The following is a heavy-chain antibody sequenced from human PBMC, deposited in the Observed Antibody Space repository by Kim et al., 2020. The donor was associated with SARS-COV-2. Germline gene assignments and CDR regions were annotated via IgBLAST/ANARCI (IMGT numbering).Heavy chain of an antibody. Sequence: GGSLRLSCAASGFTFSSYAMSWVRQAPGKGLEWVSAISGSGGSTYYADSVKGRFTISRDNSKNTLYLQMNSLRAEDTAVYYCAKELRLSVTTLSEKFDYWGQGTLVTVSS. CDR3: AKELRLSVTTLSEKFDY. V-gene: IGHV3-23*01. D-gene: IGHD4-17*01. CDR1: GFTFSSYA. CDR2: ISGSGGST. J-gene: IGHJ4*02.